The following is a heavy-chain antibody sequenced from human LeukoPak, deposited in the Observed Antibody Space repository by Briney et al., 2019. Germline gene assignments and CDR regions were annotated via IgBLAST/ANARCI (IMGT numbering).Heavy chain of an antibody. CDR3: TRQQWLVPGY. Sequence: PGGSLRLSCAASGFTFSGSGMHWVRKASGKGLEWVGRIGSKANSYATAYAASVKGRFTVSRDDSKNTAYLQMNSLKTEDTAVYYCTRQQWLVPGYWGQGTLVTVSS. D-gene: IGHD6-19*01. CDR2: IGSKANSYAT. J-gene: IGHJ4*02. V-gene: IGHV3-73*01. CDR1: GFTFSGSG.